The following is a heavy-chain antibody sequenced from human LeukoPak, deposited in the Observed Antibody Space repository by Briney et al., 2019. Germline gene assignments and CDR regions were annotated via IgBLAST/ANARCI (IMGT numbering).Heavy chain of an antibody. V-gene: IGHV3-11*01. D-gene: IGHD2/OR15-2a*01. CDR3: ARNFRDRSMPIDY. CDR1: RFSLGDYY. J-gene: IGHJ4*02. CDR2: ISRSGSSM. Sequence: GGSLRLSCTASRFSLGDYYMSWIRQAPGKGLEGVSYISRSGSSMSYAGSVKGRFTISRDNATNQLLLQMHSLTAEDTALYYCARNFRDRSMPIDYWGQGSLVTVSS.